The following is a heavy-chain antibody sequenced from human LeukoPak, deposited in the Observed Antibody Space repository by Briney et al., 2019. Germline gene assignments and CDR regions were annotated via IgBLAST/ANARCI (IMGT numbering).Heavy chain of an antibody. CDR3: ARDRAYESSDY. CDR2: ISAYNGDT. J-gene: IGHJ4*02. V-gene: IGHV1-18*01. Sequence: ASVKVSCEASGYTFTSYGISWVRQAPGQGLEWMGWISAYNGDTNYAQKLQGRVTMTTDTSTSTAYMELRSLRSDDTAVYYCARDRAYESSDYWGQGTLVTVSS. D-gene: IGHD2-2*01. CDR1: GYTFTSYG.